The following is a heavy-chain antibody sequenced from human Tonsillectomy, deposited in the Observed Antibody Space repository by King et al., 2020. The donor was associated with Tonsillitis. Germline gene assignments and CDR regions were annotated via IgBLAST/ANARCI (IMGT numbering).Heavy chain of an antibody. CDR3: ANSGSGYSLDY. J-gene: IGHJ4*02. V-gene: IGHV3-23*03. D-gene: IGHD3-22*01. CDR2: IYSGGGTT. CDR1: GFTFGTYA. Sequence: VQLVESGGGLVQPGGSLRLSCAASGFTFGTYAMSWVRQAPGKGLEWVSVIYSGGGTTYYADSVKGRFTIYRDNSKNTLYLQVNSLRAEDTAVYYCANSGSGYSLDYWGQGTLVTVSS.